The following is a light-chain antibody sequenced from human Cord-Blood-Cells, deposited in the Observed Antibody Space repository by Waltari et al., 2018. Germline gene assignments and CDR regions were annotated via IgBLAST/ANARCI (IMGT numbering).Light chain of an antibody. CDR1: QSISSY. CDR3: QQSYSTPWT. J-gene: IGKJ1*01. CDR2: AAS. V-gene: IGKV1-39*01. Sequence: DIQMTQPPSSLSAPVGDRVPTTRRASQSISSYLNWYQQKPGKAPKLLIYAASSLQSGVPSRFSGSGSGTDFTLTISSLQPEDFATYYCQQSYSTPWTFGQGTKVEIK.